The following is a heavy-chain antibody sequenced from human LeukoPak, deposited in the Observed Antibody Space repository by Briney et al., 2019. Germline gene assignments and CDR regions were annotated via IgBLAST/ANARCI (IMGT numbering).Heavy chain of an antibody. D-gene: IGHD3-22*01. Sequence: ASVKVSCKASGGTFSSYAISWVRQAPGQGLEWMGRIIPIFGTANYAQKFQGRVTITTDESTSTAYMELSSLRSEDTAVYYCARDKNAYYYDETGAFDIWGRGTMVTVSS. J-gene: IGHJ3*02. CDR1: GGTFSSYA. CDR3: ARDKNAYYYDETGAFDI. V-gene: IGHV1-69*05. CDR2: IIPIFGTA.